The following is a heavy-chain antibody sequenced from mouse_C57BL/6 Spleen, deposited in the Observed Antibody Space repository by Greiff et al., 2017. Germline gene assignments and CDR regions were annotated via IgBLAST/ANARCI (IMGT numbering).Heavy chain of an antibody. CDR2: IDPENGDT. D-gene: IGHD2-2*01. CDR3: TTWGVTPGY. J-gene: IGHJ3*01. V-gene: IGHV14-4*01. Sequence: EVQLQESGAELVRPGASVKLSCTASGFNIKDDYMHWVKQRPEQGLEWIGWIDPENGDTEYASKFQGKATITADTSSNTAYLQLSSLTSEDTAVYYCTTWGVTPGYWGQGTLVTVSA. CDR1: GFNIKDDY.